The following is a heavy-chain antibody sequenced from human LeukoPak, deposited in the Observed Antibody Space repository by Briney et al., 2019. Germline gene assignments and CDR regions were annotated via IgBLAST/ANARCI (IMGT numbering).Heavy chain of an antibody. J-gene: IGHJ6*02. CDR3: ARGDYGDYSVGYYYYGMDV. D-gene: IGHD4-17*01. CDR2: IWYDGSNK. V-gene: IGHV3-33*01. Sequence: PGGSLRLSCAASGFTFSSYGMHWVRQAPGKGLEWVAVIWYDGSNKYYADSVKGRFTISRDNSKNTLYLQMNSLRAEDTAVYYCARGDYGDYSVGYYYYGMDVWGQGTTVTVSS. CDR1: GFTFSSYG.